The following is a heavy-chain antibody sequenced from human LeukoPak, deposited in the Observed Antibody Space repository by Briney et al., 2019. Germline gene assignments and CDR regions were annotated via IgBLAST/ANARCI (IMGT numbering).Heavy chain of an antibody. J-gene: IGHJ4*02. Sequence: GGSLRLSCTVSGFTVSSNSMSWVRQAPGNGLEWVSFIYSDNTHYSDSVKGRFTISRDNSKNTLYLQMNSLRAEDTAVYYCAKVRSSSWYGWDYFDYWGQGTLVTVSS. CDR1: GFTVSSNS. CDR3: AKVRSSSWYGWDYFDY. D-gene: IGHD6-13*01. V-gene: IGHV3-53*01. CDR2: IYSDNT.